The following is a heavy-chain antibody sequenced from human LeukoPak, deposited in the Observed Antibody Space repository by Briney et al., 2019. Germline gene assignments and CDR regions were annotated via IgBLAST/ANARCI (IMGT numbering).Heavy chain of an antibody. D-gene: IGHD3-22*01. CDR2: INHSGST. J-gene: IGHJ4*02. V-gene: IGHV4-34*01. CDR1: GGSFSGYY. Sequence: SETLSLTCAVYGGSFSGYYWSWIRQPPGKGLEWIGEINHSGSTNYNPSLKNRVTISVDTSKNQFSLKLSSVTAADTAVYYCASGGHYYDSSGYYHYFDYWGQGTLVTVSS. CDR3: ASGGHYYDSSGYYHYFDY.